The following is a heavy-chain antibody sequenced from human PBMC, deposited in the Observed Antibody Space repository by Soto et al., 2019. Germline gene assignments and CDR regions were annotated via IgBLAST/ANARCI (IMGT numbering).Heavy chain of an antibody. Sequence: GGSLRLSCAASGFTFSSYAMHWVRQAPGKGLEWVAVISYDGSNKYYADSVKGRFTISRDNSKNTLYLQMNSLRAEDTAVYYCARAPVYYDSTGIDYWGQGTLVTVS. V-gene: IGHV3-30-3*01. D-gene: IGHD3-22*01. CDR1: GFTFSSYA. J-gene: IGHJ4*02. CDR2: ISYDGSNK. CDR3: ARAPVYYDSTGIDY.